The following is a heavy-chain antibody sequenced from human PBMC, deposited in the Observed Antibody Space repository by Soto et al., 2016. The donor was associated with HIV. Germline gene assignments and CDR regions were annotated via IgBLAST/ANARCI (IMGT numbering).Heavy chain of an antibody. J-gene: IGHJ6*02. CDR1: GASVSSDSYY. CDR3: ARDTARTMIPAXLDV. Sequence: QVQLQESGPGLVKPSETLSLTCNVSGASVSSDSYYWTWIRQPPGKRLEWIGYIHYSGSTNYNPSLKSRVAISINTSKNQLSMTLTSVTAADTAVYYCARDTARTMIPAXLDVWGQGTTVTVSS. CDR2: IHYSGST. D-gene: IGHD1-1*01. V-gene: IGHV4-61*01.